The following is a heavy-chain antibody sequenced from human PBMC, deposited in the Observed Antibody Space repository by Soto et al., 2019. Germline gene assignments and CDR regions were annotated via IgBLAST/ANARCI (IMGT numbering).Heavy chain of an antibody. CDR2: ISGSGGST. D-gene: IGHD6-19*01. V-gene: IGHV3-23*01. CDR1: GFTFSSYA. CDR3: VKCGYSSAAAVGYYYYYYMDV. J-gene: IGHJ6*03. Sequence: GGSLSLSCAASGFTFSSYAMSWVRQAPGKGLEWVSAISGSGGSTYYADSVKGRFTISRDNSKNTLYLQMNSLRAEDTAVYYCVKCGYSSAAAVGYYYYYYMDVWGKGTTVTVSS.